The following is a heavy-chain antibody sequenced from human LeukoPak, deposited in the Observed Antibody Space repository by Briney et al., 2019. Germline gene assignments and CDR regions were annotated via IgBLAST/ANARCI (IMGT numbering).Heavy chain of an antibody. D-gene: IGHD6-19*01. CDR2: IYYSGST. J-gene: IGHJ4*02. CDR1: GGSISSSSYY. CDR3: ARVIAYSSGWAAGYYFDY. V-gene: IGHV4-39*07. Sequence: PSETLSLTCTVSGGSISSSSYYWGWIRQPPGKGLEWIGSIYYSGSTYYNPSLKSRVTISVDTSKNQFSLKLSSVTAVDTAVYYCARVIAYSSGWAAGYYFDYWGQGTLVTVSS.